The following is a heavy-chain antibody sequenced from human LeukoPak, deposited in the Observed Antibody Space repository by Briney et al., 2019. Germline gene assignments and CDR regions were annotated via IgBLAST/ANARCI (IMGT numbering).Heavy chain of an antibody. CDR2: IYGGST. J-gene: IGHJ4*02. CDR1: GGSISRDY. CDR3: AKGGTYGGGADY. Sequence: SETLSLTCTVSGGSISRDYWTWIRQPPGKGLEWIGYIYGGSTTYSPSLNSRVTISLDTSNNQVSLRLSSVTAADTAVYYCAKGGTYGGGADYWGQGTLVTVSS. D-gene: IGHD1-26*01. V-gene: IGHV4-59*01.